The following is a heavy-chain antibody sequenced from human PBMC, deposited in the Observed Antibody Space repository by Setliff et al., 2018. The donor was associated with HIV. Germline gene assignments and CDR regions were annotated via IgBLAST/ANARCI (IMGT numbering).Heavy chain of an antibody. D-gene: IGHD6-13*01. V-gene: IGHV4-4*07. CDR1: GVSIPTNY. J-gene: IGHJ4*02. CDR2: IYTTGGT. CDR3: ARSNPGITAGLLAY. Sequence: PSETLSLTCNISGVSIPTNYWNWIRQPAGKGLKWIGRIYTTGGTNYNPALKSRVTMSIDTSKNQISLKLNSVTAADTATYYCARSNPGITAGLLAYWGPGTLVTVSS.